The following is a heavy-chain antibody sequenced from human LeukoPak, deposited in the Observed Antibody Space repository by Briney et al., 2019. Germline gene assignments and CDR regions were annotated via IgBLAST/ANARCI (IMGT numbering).Heavy chain of an antibody. J-gene: IGHJ4*02. V-gene: IGHV4-34*01. CDR3: ARGWGSSWPEPGY. D-gene: IGHD6-13*01. CDR2: INHSGST. CDR1: GGSFSGYY. Sequence: SETLSLTCAVCGGSFSGYYWSWIRQPPGKGLEWIGEINHSGSTNYNPSLKSRVTISVDTSKNQFSLKLSSVTAADTAVYYCARGWGSSWPEPGYWGQGTLVTVSS.